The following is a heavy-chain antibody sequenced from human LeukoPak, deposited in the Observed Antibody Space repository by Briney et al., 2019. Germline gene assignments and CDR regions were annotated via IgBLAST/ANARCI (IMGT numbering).Heavy chain of an antibody. CDR2: IHSSGST. D-gene: IGHD6-13*01. V-gene: IGHV4-61*10. CDR3: ARDRPGGSSLDY. Sequence: PSETLSLTCTVSGGSISSGSYYWSWIRQPAGKGLEWIAYIHSSGSTSYNPSLKSRVTISVDTSKNEFSLKLTSVNAADTAVYYCARDRPGGSSLDYWGQGTLVTVSS. CDR1: GGSISSGSYY. J-gene: IGHJ4*02.